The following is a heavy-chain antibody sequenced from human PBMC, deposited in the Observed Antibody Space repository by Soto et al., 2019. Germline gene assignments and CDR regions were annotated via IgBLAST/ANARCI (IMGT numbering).Heavy chain of an antibody. D-gene: IGHD4-17*01. CDR3: ARRYGDYFDF. J-gene: IGHJ4*02. V-gene: IGHV4-59*08. Sequence: PSETLSLTCTVSGGSISSYYWSWIRQPPGRGLEWIGYIYYSGSTNYNPSLKSRVTISVDTSKNQFSLKLSSVTAADTAVYYCARRYGDYFDFWGQGTLVTSPQ. CDR1: GGSISSYY. CDR2: IYYSGST.